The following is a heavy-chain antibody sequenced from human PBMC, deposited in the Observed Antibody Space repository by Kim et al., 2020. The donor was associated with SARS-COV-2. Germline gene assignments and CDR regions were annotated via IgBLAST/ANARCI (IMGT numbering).Heavy chain of an antibody. CDR1: GFTFSDYY. CDR2: ISSSSSYT. CDR3: AREGGSYSYYFDY. J-gene: IGHJ4*02. Sequence: GGSLRLSCAASGFTFSDYYMSWIRQAPGKGLEWVSYISSSSSYTNYADSVKGRFTISRDNAKNSLYLQMNSLRAEDTAVYYCAREGGSYSYYFDYWGQGTLVTVSS. D-gene: IGHD1-26*01. V-gene: IGHV3-11*06.